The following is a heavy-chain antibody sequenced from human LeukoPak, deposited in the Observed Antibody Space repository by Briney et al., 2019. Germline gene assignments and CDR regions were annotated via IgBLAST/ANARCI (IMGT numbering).Heavy chain of an antibody. CDR2: ISGSGGST. V-gene: IGHV3-23*01. CDR1: GFTFSSYA. J-gene: IGHJ4*02. CDR3: ATGAGWPSFFIDY. D-gene: IGHD3-3*02. Sequence: PGGSLRLSCAASGFTFSSYAMSWVRQAPGKGLEWVSAISGSGGSTYYADSVKGRSTISRDNSKNTLYLQMNSLRAEDTAVYYCATGAGWPSFFIDYWGQGTLVTVSS.